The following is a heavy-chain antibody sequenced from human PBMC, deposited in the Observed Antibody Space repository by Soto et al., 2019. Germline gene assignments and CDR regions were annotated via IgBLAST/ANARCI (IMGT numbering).Heavy chain of an antibody. Sequence: DVRLLESGGGLVQPGGSLRLSCAASGFTFSNYAMGWVRQAPGKGLEWVSSISTSIDATYYADSVKGRFTISRDDSKNTLYLQMNSLRAEDTAVYYCAKDRTVAARNFDYWGQGTLVTVSS. CDR3: AKDRTVAARNFDY. CDR1: GFTFSNYA. J-gene: IGHJ4*02. D-gene: IGHD6-6*01. CDR2: ISTSIDAT. V-gene: IGHV3-23*01.